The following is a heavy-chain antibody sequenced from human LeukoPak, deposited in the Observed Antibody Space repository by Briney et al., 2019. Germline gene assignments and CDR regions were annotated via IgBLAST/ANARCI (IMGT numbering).Heavy chain of an antibody. J-gene: IGHJ4*02. CDR2: INPNSGGT. Sequence: ASVKVSCKASGYAFTVYFMHWVRQAPGQELEWMGWINPNSGGTNYAQKFHGRVTMTRDTSISTAYMELSRLRSDDTAVYYCARESNYASSGYYFDYWGQGTLVTVSS. V-gene: IGHV1-2*02. CDR3: ARESNYASSGYYFDY. D-gene: IGHD3-22*01. CDR1: GYAFTVYF.